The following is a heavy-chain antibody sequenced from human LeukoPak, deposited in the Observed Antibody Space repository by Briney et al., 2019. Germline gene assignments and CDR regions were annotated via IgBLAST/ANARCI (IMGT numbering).Heavy chain of an antibody. J-gene: IGHJ3*02. V-gene: IGHV3-21*01. CDR2: ISSSSSYI. CDR3: ASDHYDSSGYQHGGAFDI. D-gene: IGHD3-22*01. Sequence: GGSLRLSCAASGFTFNDAWMSWIRQAPGKGLEWVSSISSSSSYIYYADSVKGRFTISRDNAKNSLYLQMNSLRAEDTAVYYCASDHYDSSGYQHGGAFDIWGQGTMVTVSS. CDR1: GFTFNDAW.